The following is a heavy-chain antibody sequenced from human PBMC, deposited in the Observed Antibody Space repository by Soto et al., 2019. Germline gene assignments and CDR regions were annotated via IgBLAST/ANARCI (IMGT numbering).Heavy chain of an antibody. D-gene: IGHD5-12*01. Sequence: PSETLSLTCTVSGASISSGDYYWTWIRQPPEKGLEWIGYIYYSGTTYYNPSLKSRVSISLDTSKNRFSLQLTSVTAADTGVYYCALRFGTVWGQGTTVTVSS. J-gene: IGHJ6*02. CDR2: IYYSGTT. CDR3: ALRFGTV. V-gene: IGHV4-30-4*01. CDR1: GASISSGDYY.